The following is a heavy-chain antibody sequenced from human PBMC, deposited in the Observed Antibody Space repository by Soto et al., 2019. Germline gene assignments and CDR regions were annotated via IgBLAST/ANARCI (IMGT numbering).Heavy chain of an antibody. CDR1: GYTFTSYG. J-gene: IGHJ3*02. CDR3: ARGAAYDAFDI. CDR2: IIPIFGTA. V-gene: IGHV1-69*13. Sequence: SVKVSCKASGYTFTSYGISWVRQAPGQGLEWMGGIIPIFGTANYAQKFQGRVTITADESTSTAYMELSSLRSEDTAVYYCARGAAYDAFDIWGQGTMVTVSS. D-gene: IGHD6-25*01.